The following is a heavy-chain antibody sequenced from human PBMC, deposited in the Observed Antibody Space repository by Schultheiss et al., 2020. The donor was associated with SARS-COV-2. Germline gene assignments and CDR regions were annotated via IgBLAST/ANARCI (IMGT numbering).Heavy chain of an antibody. J-gene: IGHJ6*04. V-gene: IGHV3-23*01. CDR3: VRGETLVPLGPRGMDV. D-gene: IGHD1-26*01. CDR2: ISGSGGST. Sequence: GALRLSCAASGFTFSSYAMSWVRQAPGRGLEWVSAISGSGGSTYYADSVKGRFTISRDNAKNSLYLQMNSLRDEDTAVYYCVRGETLVPLGPRGMDVWGKGTTVTVSS. CDR1: GFTFSSYA.